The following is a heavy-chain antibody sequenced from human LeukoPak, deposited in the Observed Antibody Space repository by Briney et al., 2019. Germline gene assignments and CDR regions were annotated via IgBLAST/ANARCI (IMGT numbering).Heavy chain of an antibody. CDR3: ARVFSATDNYFDY. CDR2: IYYSGST. J-gene: IGHJ4*02. CDR1: GCSISSYY. V-gene: IGHV4-59*01. Sequence: SETLSLTCTVSGCSISSYYLSWIRQPPGKGLEWIGYIYYSGSTNYNPSLKSRVTISVDTSKNQFSLKLSSVTAADTAVYYCARVFSATDNYFDYWGQGTLVTVSS. D-gene: IGHD3-9*01.